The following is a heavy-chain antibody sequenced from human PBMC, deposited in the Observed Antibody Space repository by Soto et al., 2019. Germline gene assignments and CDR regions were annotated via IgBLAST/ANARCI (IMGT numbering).Heavy chain of an antibody. CDR2: IYYSGST. CDR3: ARVRKDCSGGSCYIWFDP. V-gene: IGHV4-30-4*01. D-gene: IGHD2-15*01. CDR1: GGSISSGDYY. J-gene: IGHJ5*02. Sequence: SETLSLTCTVSGGSISSGDYYWSWIRQPPGKGLEWIGYIYYSGSTYYNPSLKSRVTISVDTSKNQFSLKLSSVTAADTAVYYCARVRKDCSGGSCYIWFDPWAQGNLVPVSS.